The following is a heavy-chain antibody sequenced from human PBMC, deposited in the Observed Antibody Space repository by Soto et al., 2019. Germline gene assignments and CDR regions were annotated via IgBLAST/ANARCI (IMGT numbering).Heavy chain of an antibody. CDR3: ARALYGSGSRKAGYGMDV. CDR2: ISYDGSNK. D-gene: IGHD3-10*01. J-gene: IGHJ6*02. Sequence: QVQLVESGGGVVQPGRSLRLSCAASGFTFSSYAMHWVRQAPGKGLEWVAVISYDGSNKYYADSVKGRFTISRDNSKNTLYLQMNNLRAEDTAVYYCARALYGSGSRKAGYGMDVWGQGTTVTVSS. V-gene: IGHV3-30-3*01. CDR1: GFTFSSYA.